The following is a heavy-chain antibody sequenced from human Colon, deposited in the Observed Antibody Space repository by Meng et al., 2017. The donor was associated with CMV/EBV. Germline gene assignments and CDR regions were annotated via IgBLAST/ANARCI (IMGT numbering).Heavy chain of an antibody. Sequence: SETLSLTCAVYGGSFSDYYWSWVRQPPGKGLEWIGEINYSGNTNYNPSLKSRVTMSVDTSKNQFSLKLSSLTAADTAVYYCARADSLTTADYYYYGMDVWGQGTTVTVSS. CDR1: GGSFSDYY. CDR2: INYSGNT. D-gene: IGHD4-11*01. J-gene: IGHJ6*02. V-gene: IGHV4-34*01. CDR3: ARADSLTTADYYYYGMDV.